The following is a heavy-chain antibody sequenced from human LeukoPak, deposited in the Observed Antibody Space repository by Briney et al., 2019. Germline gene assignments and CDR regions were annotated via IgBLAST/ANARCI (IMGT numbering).Heavy chain of an antibody. Sequence: SETLSLTCAVSGGSVSKSGFYWDWIRQPPGKELEWIGSILFTGTTYYTTSLKSRVLISLDTSKNQFSLTLNSVTAADTAVYYCATLADIITAWGQGNLVTVSS. J-gene: IGHJ5*02. V-gene: IGHV4-39*01. CDR1: GGSVSKSGFY. CDR2: ILFTGTT. CDR3: ATLADIITA. D-gene: IGHD3-9*01.